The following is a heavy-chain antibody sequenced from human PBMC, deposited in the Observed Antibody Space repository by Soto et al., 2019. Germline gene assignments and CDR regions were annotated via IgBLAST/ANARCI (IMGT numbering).Heavy chain of an antibody. V-gene: IGHV3-30-3*01. D-gene: IGHD4-17*01. Sequence: PGGSLRLSCATPGFTFSNYAMHWVRQAPGKGLEWVAVISYDGSNTYYADSVKGRFTISRDNSKNTLYLQMDSLRAEDTAVYYCARRPVTYYFDYWGQGTLVTVSS. J-gene: IGHJ4*02. CDR2: ISYDGSNT. CDR1: GFTFSNYA. CDR3: ARRPVTYYFDY.